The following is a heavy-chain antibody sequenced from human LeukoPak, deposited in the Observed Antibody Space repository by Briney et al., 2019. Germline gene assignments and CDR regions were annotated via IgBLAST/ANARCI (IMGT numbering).Heavy chain of an antibody. J-gene: IGHJ4*02. CDR2: INPNSGGT. V-gene: IGHV1-2*02. Sequence: GASVTVSFTASGYTFTVYYMHWVRQAPGQGLEWMGWINPNSGGTNYSQKFQGRVTMTRDTAISTAYMELSRLRSDDTAVYYCATAESVLLDYWGQGTLVTVSS. CDR1: GYTFTVYY. D-gene: IGHD3-10*01. CDR3: ATAESVLLDY.